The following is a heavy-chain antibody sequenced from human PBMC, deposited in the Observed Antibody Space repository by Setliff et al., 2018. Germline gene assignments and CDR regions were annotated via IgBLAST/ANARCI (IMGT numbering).Heavy chain of an antibody. Sequence: GGSLRLSCAASGVTVSAYDMSWVRQAPGKGLEWVSLLDNDGSTYYSDSVKGRFTISRDISKNTLYLQMNSLRAEDTAVYYCARGGFYSSSALYYFDFWGQGTLVTVSS. V-gene: IGHV3-53*01. D-gene: IGHD6-6*01. CDR3: ARGGFYSSSALYYFDF. CDR1: GVTVSAYD. J-gene: IGHJ4*02. CDR2: LDNDGST.